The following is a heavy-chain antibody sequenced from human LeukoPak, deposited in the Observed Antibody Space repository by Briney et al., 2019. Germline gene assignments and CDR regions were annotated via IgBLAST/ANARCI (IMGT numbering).Heavy chain of an antibody. D-gene: IGHD4-17*01. Sequence: GGSLRLSCTASGFIFSSYGMHWVRQAPGKGLEWVAGIQYDGSKKYYGDSVKGRFTISRDDSKNTLYLQMNSLRAEDTAVYYCARDRSYGSFDYWGQGTLVTVSS. CDR1: GFIFSSYG. J-gene: IGHJ4*02. CDR2: IQYDGSKK. V-gene: IGHV3-33*08. CDR3: ARDRSYGSFDY.